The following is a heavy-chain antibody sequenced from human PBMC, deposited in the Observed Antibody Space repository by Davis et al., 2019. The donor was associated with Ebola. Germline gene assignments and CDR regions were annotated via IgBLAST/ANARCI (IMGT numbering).Heavy chain of an antibody. CDR1: GGSISSSNW. CDR3: ARLWVAAAGFDY. V-gene: IGHV4-4*02. CDR2: IYHSGST. Sequence: MPSETLSLTCAVSGGSISSSNWWSWVRQPPGKGLEWIGEIYHSGSTNYNPSLKSRVTISVDTSKNQFSLKLSSVTAADTAVYYCARLWVAAAGFDYWGQGTLVTVSS. D-gene: IGHD6-13*01. J-gene: IGHJ4*02.